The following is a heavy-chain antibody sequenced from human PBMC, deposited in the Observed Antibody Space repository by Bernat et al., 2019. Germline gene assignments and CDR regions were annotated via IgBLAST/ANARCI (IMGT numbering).Heavy chain of an antibody. J-gene: IGHJ4*02. D-gene: IGHD6-13*01. CDR1: GFTFSSYA. CDR3: ARDHGSSFCGY. Sequence: QVQLVESGGGVVQPGRSLRLSCAASGFTFSSYAMHWVRQAPGKGLEWVAVISYDGSNKYYADSGKGRFTISRDNSKNTLYPQMNSLRAADTAVYSSARDHGSSFCGYWGQGTLVTVSS. CDR2: ISYDGSNK. V-gene: IGHV3-30-3*01.